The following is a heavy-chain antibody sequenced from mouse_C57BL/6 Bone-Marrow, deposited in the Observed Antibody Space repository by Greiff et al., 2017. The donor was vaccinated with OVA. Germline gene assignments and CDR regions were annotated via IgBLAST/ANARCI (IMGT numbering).Heavy chain of an antibody. J-gene: IGHJ3*01. D-gene: IGHD4-1*01. CDR1: GFSLTSYG. CDR2: IWRGGST. CDR3: AKNKRGRLAY. Sequence: VQLQQSGPGLVQPSQSLSITCTVSGFSLTSYGVHWVRQSPGKGLEWLGVIWRGGSTDNNAAFMSSLGITKDNSKSQVFFKMNSLQADDAAIYYCAKNKRGRLAYWGQGTLVTVSA. V-gene: IGHV2-5*01.